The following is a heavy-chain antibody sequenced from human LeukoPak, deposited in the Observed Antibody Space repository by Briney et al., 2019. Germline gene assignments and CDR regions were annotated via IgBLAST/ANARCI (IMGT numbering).Heavy chain of an antibody. CDR2: IYSGGST. CDR3: AREATAPRPFSTDYYYYMDV. CDR1: GITVSRNH. Sequence: GSLTLSCAASGITVSRNHMSWVRQAPGKGLEWVSGIYSGGSTFDADSVKGRFTSSRDTSKNTFYLQMNSLRVEDTAVYYCAREATAPRPFSTDYYYYMDVWCKGTTVTVSS. V-gene: IGHV3-66*02. D-gene: IGHD6-6*01. J-gene: IGHJ6*03.